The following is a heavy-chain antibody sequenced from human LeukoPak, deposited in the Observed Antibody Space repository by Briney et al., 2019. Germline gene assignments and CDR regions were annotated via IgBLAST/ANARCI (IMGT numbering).Heavy chain of an antibody. V-gene: IGHV4-4*09. CDR1: GGSISSYY. CDR2: IYTSGST. D-gene: IGHD6-19*01. Sequence: SETLSLTCTVSGGSISSYYWSWIRQPPGKGLEWIGCIYTSGSTNYNPSLKSRVTISVDTSKNQFSLKLSFVTAADTAVYYCARVRSGWYSYFDYWGQGTLVTVSS. J-gene: IGHJ4*02. CDR3: ARVRSGWYSYFDY.